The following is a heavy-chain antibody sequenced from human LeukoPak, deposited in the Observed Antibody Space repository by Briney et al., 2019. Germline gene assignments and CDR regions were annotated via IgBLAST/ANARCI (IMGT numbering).Heavy chain of an antibody. CDR1: GGSISNYY. CDR3: ARSYGDYITGAYAFDV. V-gene: IGHV4-59*08. J-gene: IGHJ3*01. CDR2: IYYSGST. D-gene: IGHD4-17*01. Sequence: PSETLSLTRTVSGGSISNYYWSWIRQPPEKGLEWIGYIYYSGSTNYNPSLKSRLTISVDTSKNQFSLKLSSVTAADTAVYYCARSYGDYITGAYAFDVWGQGTMVTVSS.